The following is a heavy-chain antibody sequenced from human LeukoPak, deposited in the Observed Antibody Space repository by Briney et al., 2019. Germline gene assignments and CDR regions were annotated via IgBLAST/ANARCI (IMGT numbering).Heavy chain of an antibody. CDR3: ARESFFDGLHDY. Sequence: GGSLRLSCAASGFIFSSYSMNWVRQAPGKGLEWVSSISSSSSYIYYADSVKGRFTISRDNAKNSLYLQMNSLRAEDTAVYYCARESFFDGLHDYWGQGTLVTVSS. D-gene: IGHD3-3*02. J-gene: IGHJ4*02. V-gene: IGHV3-21*01. CDR2: ISSSSSYI. CDR1: GFIFSSYS.